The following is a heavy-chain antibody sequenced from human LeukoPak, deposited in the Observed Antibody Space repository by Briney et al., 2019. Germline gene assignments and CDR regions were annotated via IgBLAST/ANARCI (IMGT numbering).Heavy chain of an antibody. CDR2: IIPIFGTA. D-gene: IGHD5-18*01. Sequence: SVKVSCKASGGTFSSYAISWVRQAPGQGLEWMGGIIPIFGTANYAQKFQGRVTITADESTSTAYMELSSLRSEDTAVYYCAIVDTAMVTDYYGMDVWGKGTTVTVSS. V-gene: IGHV1-69*13. J-gene: IGHJ6*04. CDR3: AIVDTAMVTDYYGMDV. CDR1: GGTFSSYA.